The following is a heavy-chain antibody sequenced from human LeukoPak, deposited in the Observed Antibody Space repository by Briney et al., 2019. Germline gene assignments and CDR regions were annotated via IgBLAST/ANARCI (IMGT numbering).Heavy chain of an antibody. Sequence: PSETLSLTCTVSGGSISSGCYYWSWIRQPAGKGLEWIGRIYTSGSTNYNPSRKSRVTISVDTSKNQFSLKLSSVTAAGTDVYYCARGGWFDRWGQGTMVTVRS. V-gene: IGHV4-61*02. CDR1: GGSISSGCYY. J-gene: IGHJ5*02. CDR2: IYTSGST. CDR3: ARGGWFDR.